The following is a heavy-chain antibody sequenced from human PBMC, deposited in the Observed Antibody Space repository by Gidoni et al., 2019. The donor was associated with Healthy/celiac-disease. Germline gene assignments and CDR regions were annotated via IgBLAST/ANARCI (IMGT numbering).Heavy chain of an antibody. D-gene: IGHD6-19*01. CDR3: TTRLHSSGWVGGENDY. Sequence: EVQLVESGGGLVKPGGSLSLSCAASGFTFSNAWMSGVRQAPGKGREWVGLIKSKTDGGTKDYAAPVKGRFTISRDDSKNTLYLQMNSLKTEDTAVYYCTTRLHSSGWVGGENDYWGQGTLVTVSS. J-gene: IGHJ4*02. CDR1: GFTFSNAW. CDR2: IKSKTDGGTK. V-gene: IGHV3-15*01.